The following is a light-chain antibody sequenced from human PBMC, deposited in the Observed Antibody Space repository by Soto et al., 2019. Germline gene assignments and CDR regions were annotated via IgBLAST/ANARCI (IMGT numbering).Light chain of an antibody. CDR2: DVD. CDR1: SSDVGGYKY. CDR3: SSYTSSISYV. J-gene: IGLJ1*01. V-gene: IGLV2-14*03. Sequence: PCSECVSLSQSVATSCTGTSSDVGGYKYVSWYQQHPGKAPKLLIYDVDNRPSGVSNRFSGSKSGNTASLTISGLQAEDEADYYCSSYTSSISYVFGTGTKVTVL.